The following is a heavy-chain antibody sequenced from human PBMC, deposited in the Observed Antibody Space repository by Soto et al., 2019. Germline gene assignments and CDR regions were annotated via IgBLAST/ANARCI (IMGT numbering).Heavy chain of an antibody. CDR1: GYSFTSYW. V-gene: IGHV5-51*01. D-gene: IGHD1-20*01. CDR3: ARRGGSNWNDGLYYGMDV. Sequence: GESLKISCKGSGYSFTSYWIGWVRQMPGKGLEWMGIIYPGDSDTRYSPSFQGQVTISADKSISTAYLQWSSLKASDTAMYYCARRGGSNWNDGLYYGMDVWGQGTTVTVSS. J-gene: IGHJ6*02. CDR2: IYPGDSDT.